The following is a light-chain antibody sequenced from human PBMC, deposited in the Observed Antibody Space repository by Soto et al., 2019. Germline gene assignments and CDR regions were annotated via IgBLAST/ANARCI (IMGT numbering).Light chain of an antibody. J-gene: IGKJ1*01. CDR1: QTVSSSY. CDR2: GAS. V-gene: IGKV3-20*01. Sequence: EVVLTQSPGTLSLSPGERATLSCKASQTVSSSYLAWYQQKPGQAPRLLIYGASNRATGIPDRFGGSGSGADFTLTISRLEPEDFAVYYCQQYGSSPRTFGQGTKVDNK. CDR3: QQYGSSPRT.